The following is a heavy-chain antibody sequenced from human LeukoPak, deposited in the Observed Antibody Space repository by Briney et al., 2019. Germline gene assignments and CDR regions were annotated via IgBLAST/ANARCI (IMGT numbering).Heavy chain of an antibody. CDR1: GYTFTGYY. D-gene: IGHD6-13*01. J-gene: IGHJ5*02. V-gene: IGHV1-2*06. Sequence: ASVKVSCKASGYTFTGYYMHWVRQAPGQGLEWMGRINPNSGGTNYAQKFQGRVTMTRDTSISTAYMELSRLRSDDTAVYYCARGPLYSISWYEGDNWFDPWGQGTLVTVSS. CDR2: INPNSGGT. CDR3: ARGPLYSISWYEGDNWFDP.